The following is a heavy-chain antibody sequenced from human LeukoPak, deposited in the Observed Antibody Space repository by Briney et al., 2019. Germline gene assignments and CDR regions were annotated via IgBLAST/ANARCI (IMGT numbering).Heavy chain of an antibody. CDR3: ARDRAQRGVPAAQYPYYYYGMDV. CDR1: GFTFSSYW. D-gene: IGHD2-2*01. V-gene: IGHV3-74*01. Sequence: AGGSLRLSCTASGFTFSSYWMHWVRQAPGKGLVWVSRINSDGGSTSYADSVKGRFTISRDNAKNTLYLQVNSLRAEDTAVYYCARDRAQRGVPAAQYPYYYYGMDVWGQGTTVTVSS. J-gene: IGHJ6*02. CDR2: INSDGGST.